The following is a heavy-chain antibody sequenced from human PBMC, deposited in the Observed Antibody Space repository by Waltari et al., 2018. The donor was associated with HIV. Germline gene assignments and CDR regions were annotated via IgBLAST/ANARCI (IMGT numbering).Heavy chain of an antibody. CDR2: FDPEDGET. J-gene: IGHJ4*02. V-gene: IGHV1-24*01. CDR1: GNSTTDSS. D-gene: IGHD3-9*01. Sequence: QVMLVHSRAEVKQPGPSVKVAWQVYGNSTTDSSVLWVRQAPGKGLEWMGGFDPEDGETIYAQKFQGRVTMTEDTSTDTAYMELSSLRSEDTAVYYCATSRTTIHYWSQGTLVTVSS. CDR3: ATSRTTIHY.